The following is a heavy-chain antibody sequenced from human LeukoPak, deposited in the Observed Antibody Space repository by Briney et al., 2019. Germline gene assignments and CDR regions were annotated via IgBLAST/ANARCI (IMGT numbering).Heavy chain of an antibody. CDR3: ARDRHNDILTGYLDY. J-gene: IGHJ4*02. V-gene: IGHV1-3*01. CDR2: INAGNGNT. Sequence: ASVKASCKASGYTFTSYAMHWVRQAPGQRLEWMGWINAGNGNTKYSQKFQGRVTITRDTSASTAYMELSSLRSEDTAVYYCARDRHNDILTGYLDYWGQGTLVTVSS. CDR1: GYTFTSYA. D-gene: IGHD3-9*01.